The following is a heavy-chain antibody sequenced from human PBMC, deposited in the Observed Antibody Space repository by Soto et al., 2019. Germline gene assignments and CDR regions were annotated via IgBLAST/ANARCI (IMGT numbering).Heavy chain of an antibody. V-gene: IGHV5-10-1*01. Sequence: PXESLKISCKGSGYKFIDYWIGWVRQVPGKGLEWMGSIYPSDSYTNYSPSFQGHVTISADKSISTAYLQWSSLKASDTAMYYCARHWSSKGSSGWYLMFDYWGQGNLVTVSS. D-gene: IGHD6-19*01. CDR1: GYKFIDYW. CDR2: IYPSDSYT. CDR3: ARHWSSKGSSGWYLMFDY. J-gene: IGHJ4*02.